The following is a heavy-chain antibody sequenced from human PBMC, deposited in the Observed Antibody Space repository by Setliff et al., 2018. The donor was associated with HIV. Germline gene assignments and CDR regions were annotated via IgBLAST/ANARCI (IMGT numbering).Heavy chain of an antibody. CDR1: GGSISVSSHY. CDR3: ARIIGSDISGAQYYFDH. V-gene: IGHV4-39*07. D-gene: IGHD1-20*01. J-gene: IGHJ4*02. CDR2: IYYSGST. Sequence: PSETLSLTCTVSGGSISVSSHYWGWIRQPPGKGLEWIGSIYYSGSTSYNPSLKGRLTISVDTSKNQFSLKLDSVTAAGTAVYYCARIIGSDISGAQYYFDHWGQGSLVTVSS.